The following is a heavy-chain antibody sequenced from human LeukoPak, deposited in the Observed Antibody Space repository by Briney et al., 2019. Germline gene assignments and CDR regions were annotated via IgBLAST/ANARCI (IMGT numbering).Heavy chain of an antibody. CDR2: ISSSSSYI. CDR1: GFTFSSYS. V-gene: IGHV3-21*01. Sequence: GGSLRLSCAASGFTFSSYSMNWVRQAPGKGLEWVSSISSSSSYIYYADSVKGRFTISRDNAKNSLYLQMNSLRAEDTAVYYCAREDMITFRGAIHAFDIWGQGTMVTVSS. CDR3: AREDMITFRGAIHAFDI. D-gene: IGHD3-16*02. J-gene: IGHJ3*02.